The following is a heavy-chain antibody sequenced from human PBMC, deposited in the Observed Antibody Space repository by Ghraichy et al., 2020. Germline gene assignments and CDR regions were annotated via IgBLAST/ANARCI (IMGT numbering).Heavy chain of an antibody. Sequence: ASVKVSCKASGYTVTGYYIHWVRQAPGQGLEWMGWINPNTGGTNYAQKFQGRVTMSRDTSINTAYMELSSLTSDDTAVYYCARDYSNGEYIDYWGQGTLVTVSS. V-gene: IGHV1-2*02. CDR1: GYTVTGYY. J-gene: IGHJ4*02. CDR2: INPNTGGT. D-gene: IGHD4-11*01. CDR3: ARDYSNGEYIDY.